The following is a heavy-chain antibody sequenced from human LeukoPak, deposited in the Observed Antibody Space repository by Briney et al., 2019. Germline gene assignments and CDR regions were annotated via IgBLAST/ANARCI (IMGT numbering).Heavy chain of an antibody. Sequence: VASAKVSSKASRYTFTRYYMHWVRHAPGQGLESMGTINPSGGRTSYAQNFQGRVTMTRDTSTRTVYMELSSLRSEDTAVYYCARDIGQTSQFDYWGQGTLVTVSS. CDR1: RYTFTRYY. CDR3: ARDIGQTSQFDY. D-gene: IGHD2-2*01. J-gene: IGHJ4*02. CDR2: INPSGGRT. V-gene: IGHV1-46*01.